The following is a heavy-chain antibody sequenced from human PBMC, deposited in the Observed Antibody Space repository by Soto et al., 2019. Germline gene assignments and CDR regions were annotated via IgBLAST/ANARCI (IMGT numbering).Heavy chain of an antibody. J-gene: IGHJ4*02. V-gene: IGHV1-24*01. CDR1: GDTLTELS. D-gene: IGHD3-3*01. CDR2: FDPEDGET. CDR3: ATGPASVFGVISIFDY. Sequence: ASVKVSCKVSGDTLTELSMHWLRQAPGKGLEWMGGFDPEDGETIYAQKFQGRVTMTEETSTATAYMELSSLRSEDTAVYYCATGPASVFGVISIFDYWGQGTLVTVSS.